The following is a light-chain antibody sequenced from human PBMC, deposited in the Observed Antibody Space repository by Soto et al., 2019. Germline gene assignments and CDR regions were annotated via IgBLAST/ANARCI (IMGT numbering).Light chain of an antibody. J-gene: IGLJ1*01. CDR2: RNN. CDR3: SAYTVSRTYV. Sequence: QSVLTQPPSASGTPGQRVTISCSGSNSNIGKNYVYWYRQLPGTAPKLLIYRNNQRPSGVPDRFSGSKSGTSASLAISGLRSEDEADYYCSAYTVSRTYVFGTGTKLTVL. CDR1: NSNIGKNY. V-gene: IGLV1-47*01.